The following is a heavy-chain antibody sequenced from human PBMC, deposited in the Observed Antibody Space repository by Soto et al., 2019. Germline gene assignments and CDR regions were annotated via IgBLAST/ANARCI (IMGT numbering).Heavy chain of an antibody. Sequence: EVQLLESGGGLVQPGGSLRLSCAASGFTFSIYAMTWVRQSPGKGLEWVSTISGSSGTTSYADSVRGRFTISRDNSKNSLYLQMNGLRADDTVVYYCAKDADGWYFDLWGRGTLVTVSS. CDR1: GFTFSIYA. V-gene: IGHV3-23*01. CDR2: ISGSSGTT. CDR3: AKDADGWYFDL. J-gene: IGHJ2*01.